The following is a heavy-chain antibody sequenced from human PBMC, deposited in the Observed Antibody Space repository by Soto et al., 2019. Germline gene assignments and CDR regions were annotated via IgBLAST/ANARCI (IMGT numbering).Heavy chain of an antibody. J-gene: IGHJ6*02. V-gene: IGHV3-9*01. CDR2: ISWNSGSI. CDR3: AKDVDYGVPGYGMDV. Sequence: GGSLRLSCAASGFTFDDYAMHWVRQAPGKGLEWVSGISWNSGSIGYADSVKGRFTISRDNAKNSLYLQMNSLRAEDTALYYCAKDVDYGVPGYGMDVWGQGTTVTVSS. CDR1: GFTFDDYA. D-gene: IGHD4-17*01.